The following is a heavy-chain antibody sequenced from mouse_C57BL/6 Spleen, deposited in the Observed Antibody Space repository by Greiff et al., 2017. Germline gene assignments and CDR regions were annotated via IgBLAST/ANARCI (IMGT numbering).Heavy chain of an antibody. Sequence: EVKLMESGAGLVKPGGSLKLSCAASGFTFSSYAMSWVRQTPEKRLEWVAYISSGGDYIYYTDTVKGRFTISRDNARNTLYLQMSSLKSEDTAMYYFTREVTTVVATKAMDYWGQGTSVTVSS. V-gene: IGHV5-9-1*02. D-gene: IGHD1-1*01. J-gene: IGHJ4*01. CDR3: TREVTTVVATKAMDY. CDR1: GFTFSSYA. CDR2: ISSGGDYI.